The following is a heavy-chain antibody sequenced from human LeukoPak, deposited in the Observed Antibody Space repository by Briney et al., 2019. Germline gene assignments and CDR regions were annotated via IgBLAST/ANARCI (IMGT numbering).Heavy chain of an antibody. D-gene: IGHD6-13*01. CDR1: GFTFHDHG. CDR3: AREDSRSQGYMDV. Sequence: PGGSLGLSCAASGFTFHDHGMHWVRQAPGKGLEWVSGISRGGGAKGYADSVKGRFSISRDNARNSLYLQMNSLRGEDMALYYCAREDSRSQGYMDVWGKGTTVTVSS. CDR2: ISRGGGAK. J-gene: IGHJ6*03. V-gene: IGHV3-9*03.